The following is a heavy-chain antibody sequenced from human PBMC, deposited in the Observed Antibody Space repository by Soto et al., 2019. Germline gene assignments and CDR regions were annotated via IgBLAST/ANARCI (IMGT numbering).Heavy chain of an antibody. CDR1: GFTFSSHA. V-gene: IGHV3-33*01. J-gene: IGHJ4*02. D-gene: IGHD5-12*01. CDR3: ARDSGYSGFDFDS. CDR2: IWYDGSKK. Sequence: QVQLVESGGGVVQPGRSLRLSCAASGFTFSSHAMHWVRQAPGKGLEGVAVIWYDGSKKYYADSVKGRFTVARDDSKITLYLQMNRLGVDDTAVYYCARDSGYSGFDFDSWGQGALVTVSS.